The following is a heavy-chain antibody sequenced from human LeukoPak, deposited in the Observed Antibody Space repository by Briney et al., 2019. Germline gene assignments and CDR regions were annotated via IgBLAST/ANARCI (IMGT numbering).Heavy chain of an antibody. D-gene: IGHD5-18*01. CDR1: GYTFTTYA. Sequence: GASVKVSCKAPGYTFTTYAMNWVRQAPGQGLEWMGWINTNTGNPTYAQGFTGRFVFSLDTSVSTAYLQISSLKAEDTAVYYCARGYSYGSPSEAYYFDYWGQGTLVTVSS. CDR3: ARGYSYGSPSEAYYFDY. V-gene: IGHV7-4-1*02. J-gene: IGHJ4*02. CDR2: INTNTGNP.